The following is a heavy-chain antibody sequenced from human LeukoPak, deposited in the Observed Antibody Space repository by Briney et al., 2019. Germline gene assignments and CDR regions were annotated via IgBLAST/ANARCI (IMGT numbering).Heavy chain of an antibody. CDR1: GFTFDDYA. V-gene: IGHV3-43D*04. J-gene: IGHJ4*02. D-gene: IGHD5-18*01. Sequence: GGSLRLSCAASGFTFDDYAMHWVRQAPGKGLEWVSLISWDGGSTYYADSVKGRFTISRDNAKDSLYLQMNSLRAEDTAVYYCARVRSGYSHENYFDYWGQGTLVTVPS. CDR3: ARVRSGYSHENYFDY. CDR2: ISWDGGST.